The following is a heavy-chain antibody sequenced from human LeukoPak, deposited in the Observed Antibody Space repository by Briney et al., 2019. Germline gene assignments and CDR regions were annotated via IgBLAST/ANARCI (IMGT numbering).Heavy chain of an antibody. D-gene: IGHD6-13*01. CDR1: GGSISNSSYY. CDR3: ARDTLAAAGNFGVVYYYGMDV. Sequence: PSETLSLTCTVSGGSISNSSYYWGWIRQPPGKGLEWIGYIYYSGSTNYNPSLKSRVTISVDTSKNQFSLKLSSVTAADTAVYYCARDTLAAAGNFGVVYYYGMDVWGQGTTVTVSS. J-gene: IGHJ6*02. V-gene: IGHV4-61*01. CDR2: IYYSGST.